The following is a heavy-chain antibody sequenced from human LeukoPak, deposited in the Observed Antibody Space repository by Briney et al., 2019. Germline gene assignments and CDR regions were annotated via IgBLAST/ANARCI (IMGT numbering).Heavy chain of an antibody. CDR2: INSDGSST. Sequence: GGSLRLSCAASGFTFSSYWMHWVRQAPGKGLVWVSRINSDGSSTSYADSVKGRFTISRDNAKNTLYLQMNSLRAEDTAVYYCARSPIPHCSGGSCYSEHYYYYMDVWGKGTTVTVSS. CDR1: GFTFSSYW. D-gene: IGHD2-15*01. CDR3: ARSPIPHCSGGSCYSEHYYYYMDV. V-gene: IGHV3-74*01. J-gene: IGHJ6*03.